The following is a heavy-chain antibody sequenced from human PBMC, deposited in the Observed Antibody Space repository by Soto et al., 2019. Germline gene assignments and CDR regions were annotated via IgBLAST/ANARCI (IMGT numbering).Heavy chain of an antibody. V-gene: IGHV5-10-1*01. CDR3: VRQDDSSGYYSFFDY. D-gene: IGHD3-22*01. J-gene: IGHJ4*01. CDR2: IDPTDSYV. Sequence: GESLKISCKGSGCSFTTYWISWVRQMPGKGLEWMGRIDPTDSYVNYSPSLQGHVTISADKSISTAYLQWSSLKASDAAMYYCVRQDDSSGYYSFFDYWGQGTQVTVSS. CDR1: GCSFTTYW.